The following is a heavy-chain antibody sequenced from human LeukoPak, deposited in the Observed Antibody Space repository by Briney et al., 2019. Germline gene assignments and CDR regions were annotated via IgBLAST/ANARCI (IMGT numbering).Heavy chain of an antibody. CDR2: IYYSGST. J-gene: IGHJ3*02. V-gene: IGHV4-61*08. CDR1: GGPISSGGYS. Sequence: PSETLSLTCAVSGGPISSGGYSWSWIRQPPGKGLEWIGYIYYSGSTNYNPSLKSRVTISVDTSKNQFSLKLSSVTAADTAVYYCARVELTGGPQVAFDIWGQGTMVTVSS. D-gene: IGHD7-27*01. CDR3: ARVELTGGPQVAFDI.